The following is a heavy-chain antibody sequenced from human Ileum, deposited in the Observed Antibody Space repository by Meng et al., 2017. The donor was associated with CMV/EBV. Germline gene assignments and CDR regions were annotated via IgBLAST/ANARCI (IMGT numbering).Heavy chain of an antibody. Sequence: GESLKISCSASGFTFSTYSMNWVRQAPGKGLEWVAIVYGRGSPTYYAESVKGRFTVSRDNSKNVLYLEMKSLRADDTARYYCVKDRTVDSRFNFDFWGQGTVVTVSS. D-gene: IGHD3/OR15-3a*01. CDR1: GFTFSTYS. J-gene: IGHJ4*02. CDR2: VYGRGSPT. V-gene: IGHV3-23*03. CDR3: VKDRTVDSRFNFDF.